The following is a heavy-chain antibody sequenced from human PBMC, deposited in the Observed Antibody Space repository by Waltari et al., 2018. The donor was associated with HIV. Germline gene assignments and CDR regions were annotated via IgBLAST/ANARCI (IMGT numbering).Heavy chain of an antibody. CDR2: INHSGST. CDR1: GGSFSGYY. D-gene: IGHD2-2*01. Sequence: QVQLQQWGAGLLKPSETLSLTCAVYGGSFSGYYWSWIRQPPGRGLGWIGEINHSGSTNYNPSLKSRVTISVDTSKNQFSLKLSSVTAADTAVYCCARSPRYCSSTSCPAGYYYGMDVWGQGTTVTVSS. V-gene: IGHV4-34*01. J-gene: IGHJ6*02. CDR3: ARSPRYCSSTSCPAGYYYGMDV.